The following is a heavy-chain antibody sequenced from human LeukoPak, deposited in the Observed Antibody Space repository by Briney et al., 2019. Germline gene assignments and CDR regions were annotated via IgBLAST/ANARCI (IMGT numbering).Heavy chain of an antibody. Sequence: SSPMLVNPTQTLTLTCTFSGFSLNTRGVGVGWIRQPPDRALERLALIYWDDDRRYSPSLKSRLTITKDTSKNQVVLTMTNMDPVDTATYFCAHRKNYYDSSVFDNWGQGTLVTVSS. CDR2: IYWDDDR. CDR3: AHRKNYYDSSVFDN. V-gene: IGHV2-5*02. J-gene: IGHJ4*02. CDR1: GFSLNTRGVG. D-gene: IGHD3-22*01.